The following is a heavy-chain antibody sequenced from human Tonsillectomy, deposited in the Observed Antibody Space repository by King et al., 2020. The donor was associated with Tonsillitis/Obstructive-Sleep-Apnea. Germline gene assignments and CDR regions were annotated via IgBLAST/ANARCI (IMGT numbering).Heavy chain of an antibody. CDR2: IFSNDEK. V-gene: IGHV2-26*01. D-gene: IGHD4-17*01. CDR1: GFSLSNARMG. Sequence: TLKESGPVLVKPTETLTLTCTVSGFSLSNARMGVSWIRQPPGKALEWLAHIFSNDEKSYSTSLKSRLTISKDTSKSQVVLTMTNMDPVDTATYYCARAGRFYGDYYYGMDVWGQGTTVTVSS. CDR3: ARAGRFYGDYYYGMDV. J-gene: IGHJ6*02.